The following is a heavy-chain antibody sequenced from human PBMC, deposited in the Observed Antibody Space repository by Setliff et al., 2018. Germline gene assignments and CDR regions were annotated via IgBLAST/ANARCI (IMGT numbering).Heavy chain of an antibody. CDR3: ARIRGPTGNCQEAFDI. CDR1: GGSFIGYY. J-gene: IGHJ3*02. Sequence: LSETLSLTCAVYGGSFIGYYWSWIRQPPGKGLEWIGEINHSGSTNYNPSLKSRVTISVDTSKNQFSLKLSSVTAADTAVYYCARIRGPTGNCQEAFDIWSEGTMVTVSS. CDR2: INHSGST. V-gene: IGHV4-34*01. D-gene: IGHD1-1*01.